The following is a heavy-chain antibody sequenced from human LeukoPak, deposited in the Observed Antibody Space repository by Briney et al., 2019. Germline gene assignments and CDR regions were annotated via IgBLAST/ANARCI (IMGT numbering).Heavy chain of an antibody. V-gene: IGHV1-2*02. J-gene: IGHJ4*02. CDR3: ARTYYGGNSFFDY. D-gene: IGHD4-23*01. CDR2: INPNSGGT. CDR1: GYTFTGYY. Sequence: ASVKVSCKASGYTFTGYYMHWVRQAPAQGLEWMGWINPNSGGTNYAQKFQGRVTMTRDTSISTAYMELSRLRSDDTAVYYCARTYYGGNSFFDYWGQGTLVTVSS.